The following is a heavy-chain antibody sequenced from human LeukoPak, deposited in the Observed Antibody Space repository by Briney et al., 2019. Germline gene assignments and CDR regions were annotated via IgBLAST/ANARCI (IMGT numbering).Heavy chain of an antibody. CDR1: GYTFTDSS. J-gene: IGHJ4*02. CDR3: ERGESVIRITYP. V-gene: IGHV1-2*02. CDR2: IHPISGAT. Sequence: ASVKVSCKASGYTFTDSSIHWVRQAPGQGLEWLGWIHPISGATHYKQKFQGRVILTRDTSIGTAYMEVTRLTSDDTAVYYCERGESVIRITYPWGQGTQVTVSS. D-gene: IGHD3-16*01.